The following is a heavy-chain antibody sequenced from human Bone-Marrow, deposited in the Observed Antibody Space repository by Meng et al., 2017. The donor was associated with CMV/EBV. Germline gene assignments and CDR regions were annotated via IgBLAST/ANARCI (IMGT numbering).Heavy chain of an antibody. V-gene: IGHV4-34*01. CDR1: GGSFSDYY. D-gene: IGHD1-1*01. CDR2: INHSGST. CDR3: ARRTTNYYWYFDL. J-gene: IGHJ2*01. Sequence: GSLRLSCAVYGGSFSDYYWSWIRQPPGKGLEWIGEINHSGSTNYNPSLKSRVTISVDTSKNQFSLKLSSVTAADTAVYYCARRTTNYYWYFDLWGRGTLVTVPS.